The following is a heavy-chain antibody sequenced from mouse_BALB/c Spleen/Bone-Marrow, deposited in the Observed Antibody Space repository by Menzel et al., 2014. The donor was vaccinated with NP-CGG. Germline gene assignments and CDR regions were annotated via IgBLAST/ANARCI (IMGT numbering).Heavy chain of an antibody. Sequence: VKLKESGAELMKPGASVKISCKATGYTFSSYWIEWVKQRPGHGLEWLGEILPGSGSTNYNEKFKGKATFTADTSSNTAYMQRSSRTSEDSALYYCARRVGRDYAMDFWGQGASGTVSS. CDR2: ILPGSGST. V-gene: IGHV1-9*01. D-gene: IGHD4-1*01. J-gene: IGHJ4*01. CDR1: GYTFSSYW. CDR3: ARRVGRDYAMDF.